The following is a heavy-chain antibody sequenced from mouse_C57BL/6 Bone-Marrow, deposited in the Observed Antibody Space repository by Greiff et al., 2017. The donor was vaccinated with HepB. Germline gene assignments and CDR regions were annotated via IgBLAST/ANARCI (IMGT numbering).Heavy chain of an antibody. CDR1: GYTFTSYW. J-gene: IGHJ2*01. Sequence: VQLQQSGAELVKPGASVKMSCKASGYTFTSYWITWVKQRPGQGLEWIGDIYPGSGSTNYNEKFKGKATLTADKSSSTAYMELRSLTSEDSAVYFCARSGDFYYWGQGTTLTVSS. V-gene: IGHV1-55*01. CDR2: IYPGSGST. CDR3: ARSGDFYY. D-gene: IGHD3-1*01.